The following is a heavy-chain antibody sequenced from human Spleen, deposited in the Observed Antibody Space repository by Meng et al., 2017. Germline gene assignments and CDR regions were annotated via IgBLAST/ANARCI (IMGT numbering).Heavy chain of an antibody. V-gene: IGHV3-30*03. Sequence: VLLVECGGGLVKPGGSLGLSCVASGLSFTDAWMSWVRQATGKGLEWVAVTSSDGNIQYYADSVKGRFTISRDNSRNTLFLKMNSLRAEDTAVYYCASSGIAAAAGENFDYWGQGTLVTVSS. CDR3: ASSGIAAAAGENFDY. CDR2: TSSDGNIQ. J-gene: IGHJ4*02. D-gene: IGHD6-13*01. CDR1: GLSFTDAW.